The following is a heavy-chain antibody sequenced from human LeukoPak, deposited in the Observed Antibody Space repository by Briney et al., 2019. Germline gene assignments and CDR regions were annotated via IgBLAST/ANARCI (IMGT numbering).Heavy chain of an antibody. CDR3: ARAGEVYNSGSYLEY. Sequence: SVKVSCKASGGTFSNYAVSWVRQAPGQGLEWMGGFIPVFGPANYAQKFQGRVTITADESTSTAYMELSSLRSEDTAVYYCARAGEVYNSGSYLEYWGQGTLVTASS. V-gene: IGHV1-69*13. CDR1: GGTFSNYA. J-gene: IGHJ4*02. D-gene: IGHD6-19*01. CDR2: FIPVFGPA.